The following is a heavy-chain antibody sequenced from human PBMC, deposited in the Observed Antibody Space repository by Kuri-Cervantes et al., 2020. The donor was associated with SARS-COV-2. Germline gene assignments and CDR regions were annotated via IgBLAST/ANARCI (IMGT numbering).Heavy chain of an antibody. CDR3: ARGDLGVTISGVGAFDI. CDR2: MNPNSGNT. CDR1: GYTFTSYD. D-gene: IGHD3-3*01. J-gene: IGHJ3*02. V-gene: IGHV1-8*03. Sequence: ASVKVSCKASGYTFTSYDINWVRQATGQGLEWMGWMNPNSGNTGYAQKFQGRVTITRNTSISTAYMELSSLRSEDTAVYYCARGDLGVTISGVGAFDIWGQGTMVTVSS.